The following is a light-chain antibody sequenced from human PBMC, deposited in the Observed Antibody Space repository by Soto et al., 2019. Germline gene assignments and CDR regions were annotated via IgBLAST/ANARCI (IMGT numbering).Light chain of an antibody. CDR2: GAC. CDR3: QQDYNLPFT. V-gene: IGKV3-20*01. Sequence: IVWTQPLVTRSFSNEERATLSCRSSQSVSSSYLAWYPQTPGQAPRRLIYGACSSATGIPDRFSGSGSGTDFTLTITRLEPEDFAVYYCQQDYNLPFTFGQGTRMEIK. CDR1: QSVSSSY. J-gene: IGKJ5*01.